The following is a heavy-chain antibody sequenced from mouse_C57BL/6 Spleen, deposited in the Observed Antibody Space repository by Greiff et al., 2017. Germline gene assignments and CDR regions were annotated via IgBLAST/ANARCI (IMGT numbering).Heavy chain of an antibody. Sequence: QVQLQQSGAELVKPGASVKMSCKASGYTFTTYPIEWMKQNPGKSLEWIGNFHPYNDDTKYNEKFKGKATLTVEKSSSTVYLELSRLTSEDSAVYYCARGGDYSNYEDGYFDDWGQGTTLTVSS. CDR2: FHPYNDDT. J-gene: IGHJ2*01. D-gene: IGHD2-5*01. V-gene: IGHV1-47*01. CDR1: GYTFTTYP. CDR3: ARGGDYSNYEDGYFDD.